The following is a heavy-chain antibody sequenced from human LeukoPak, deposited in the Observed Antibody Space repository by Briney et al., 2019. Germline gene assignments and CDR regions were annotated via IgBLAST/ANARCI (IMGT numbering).Heavy chain of an antibody. V-gene: IGHV4-34*01. CDR1: GGSFSGYY. CDR2: INHSGST. J-gene: IGHJ5*02. D-gene: IGHD1-26*01. Sequence: SETLSLTCAVYGGSFSGYYWSWIRQPPGKGLEWIGEINHSGSTNYNPSLKSRVTISVDTSKNQFSLKLSSVTAADTAVYYCARGRELPSNWFDPWGQGTLVTVSS. CDR3: ARGRELPSNWFDP.